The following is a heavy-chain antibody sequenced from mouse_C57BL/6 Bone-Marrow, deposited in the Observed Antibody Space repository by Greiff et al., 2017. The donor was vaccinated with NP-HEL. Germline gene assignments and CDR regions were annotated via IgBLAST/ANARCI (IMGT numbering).Heavy chain of an antibody. CDR1: GYTFTSYG. J-gene: IGHJ2*01. CDR3: APYDGYPYYFDY. CDR2: IYPRSGNT. Sequence: VKLVESGAELARPGASVKLSCKASGYTFTSYGISWVKQRTGQGLEWIGEIYPRSGNTYYNEKFKGKATLTADKSSSTAYMELRSLTSEDSAVYFCAPYDGYPYYFDYWGQGTTLTVSS. D-gene: IGHD2-3*01. V-gene: IGHV1-81*01.